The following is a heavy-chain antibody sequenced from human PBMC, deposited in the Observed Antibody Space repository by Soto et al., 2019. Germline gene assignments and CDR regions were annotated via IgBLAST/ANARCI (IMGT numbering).Heavy chain of an antibody. CDR2: IIPIFGTA. V-gene: IGHV1-69*13. J-gene: IGHJ4*02. CDR3: ARRYSSPYYFDY. CDR1: GGTFSSYA. Sequence: GASVKVSCKASGGTFSSYAISWVRQAPGQGLEWMGGIIPIFGTANYAQKFQGRVTITADESTSTAYMELSSLRSEDTAVYYCARRYSSPYYFDYWGQGTLVTVSS. D-gene: IGHD6-6*01.